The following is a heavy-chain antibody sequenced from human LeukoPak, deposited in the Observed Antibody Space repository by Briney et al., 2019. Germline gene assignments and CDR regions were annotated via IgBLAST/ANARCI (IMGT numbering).Heavy chain of an antibody. Sequence: GASVKVSCKVSGYTLTELSMHWVRQAPGKGLEWMGGFDPEDGETIYAQKFQGRVTMTEDTSTDTAYMELSSLRSEDTAVYYCATGLVYGAYYGTDVWGQGTTVTVSS. V-gene: IGHV1-24*01. CDR2: FDPEDGET. J-gene: IGHJ6*02. D-gene: IGHD5/OR15-5a*01. CDR1: GYTLTELS. CDR3: ATGLVYGAYYGTDV.